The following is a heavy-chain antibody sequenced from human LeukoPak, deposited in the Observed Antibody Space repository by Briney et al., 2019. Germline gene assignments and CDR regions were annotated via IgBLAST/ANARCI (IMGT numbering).Heavy chain of an antibody. CDR3: ARGPPNSGSYGVFDY. Sequence: VKPSETLSFTCTVSGRSISSYYWSWIRQPPGKGLEWIGYIYYSGSTNYNPSLKSRVTISVDTSKNQFSLKLSSVTAADTAVYYCARGPPNSGSYGVFDYWGQGTLVTVSS. CDR1: GRSISSYY. CDR2: IYYSGST. D-gene: IGHD1-26*01. V-gene: IGHV4-59*08. J-gene: IGHJ4*02.